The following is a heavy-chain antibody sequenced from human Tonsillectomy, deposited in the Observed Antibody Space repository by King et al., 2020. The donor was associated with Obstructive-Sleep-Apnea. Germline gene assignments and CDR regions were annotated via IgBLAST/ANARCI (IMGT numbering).Heavy chain of an antibody. CDR1: GGSISSSSYY. V-gene: IGHV4-39*07. D-gene: IGHD6-13*01. CDR2: IYHSGST. J-gene: IGHJ2*01. Sequence: LQLQESGPGLVKPSETLSLTCTVSGGSISSSSYYWGWIRQPPGKGLEWIGSIYHSGSTYYNPSLKSLVTISVETSKNQFSLKLNSVTAADTAVYYCARDEQLIPYWYFDLWGRGTLVTVSS. CDR3: ARDEQLIPYWYFDL.